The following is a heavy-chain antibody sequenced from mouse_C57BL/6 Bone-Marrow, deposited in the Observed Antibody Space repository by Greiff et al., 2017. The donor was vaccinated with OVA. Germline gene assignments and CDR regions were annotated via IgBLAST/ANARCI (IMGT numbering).Heavy chain of an antibody. CDR2: IYPRSGNT. CDR1: GYTFTSYG. V-gene: IGHV1-81*01. D-gene: IGHD1-1*01. CDR3: ARRGVVARGDY. J-gene: IGHJ4*01. Sequence: VQGVESGAELARPGASVKLSCKASGYTFTSYGISWVKQRTGQGLEWIGEIYPRSGNTYYNEKFKGKATLTADKSSSTAYMELRSLTSEDSAVYFCARRGVVARGDYWGQGTSVTVSS.